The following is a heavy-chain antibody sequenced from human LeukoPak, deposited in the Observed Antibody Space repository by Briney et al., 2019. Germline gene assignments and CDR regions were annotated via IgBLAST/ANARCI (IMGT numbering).Heavy chain of an antibody. CDR2: INHSGTK. CDR3: ARSYYYDGFDSPLGF. D-gene: IGHD3-22*01. Sequence: SETLSLTCALYGGSFADYYWSWVRQSPGKGLEWIGEINHSGTKRYNLSLKSRLVISIDTSKNQFSLRLSSVTAADTATYYCARSYYYDGFDSPLGFWGQGTLVTVSS. CDR1: GGSFADYY. V-gene: IGHV4-34*01. J-gene: IGHJ4*02.